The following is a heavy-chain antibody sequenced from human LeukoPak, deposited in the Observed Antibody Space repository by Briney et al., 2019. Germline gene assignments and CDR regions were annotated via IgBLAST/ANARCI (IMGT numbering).Heavy chain of an antibody. CDR2: IYPGDSNT. CDR1: GYSFTSYS. V-gene: IGHV5-51*01. CDR3: VRLVRYRTSWPPLGD. J-gene: IGHJ4*02. Sequence: GESLKISCMGSGYSFTSYSIGWVRQMPGKGLEWMGTIYPGDSNTRYSPSFQGQVTISADKSITTAYLQWTSLRASDTAIYYCVRLVRYRTSWPPLGDWGQGTLVTVSS. D-gene: IGHD6-6*01.